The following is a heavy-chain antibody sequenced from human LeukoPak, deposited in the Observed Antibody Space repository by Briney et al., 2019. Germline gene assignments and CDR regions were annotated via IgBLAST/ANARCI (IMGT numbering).Heavy chain of an antibody. CDR1: GFTFSSYG. CDR2: ISYDGSNK. Sequence: GGSLRLSCAASGFTFSSYGMHWVRHAPGKGLELVAVISYDGSNKYYADSVKGRFTISRDNSKNTLYLQMNSLRAEDTAVYYCAKDSYYYGSGSYDVWGQGTLVTVSS. CDR3: AKDSYYYGSGSYDV. J-gene: IGHJ4*02. D-gene: IGHD3-10*01. V-gene: IGHV3-30*18.